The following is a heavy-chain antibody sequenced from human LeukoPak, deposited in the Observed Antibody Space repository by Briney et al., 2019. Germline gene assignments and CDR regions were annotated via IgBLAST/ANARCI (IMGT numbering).Heavy chain of an antibody. Sequence: GGSLRLSCVASGFTFSSYSMNWVRQAPGKGLEWVSKISSYSSTTYCADSVKGRFTISRDNAKNSLYLQMTSLRAEDTAVYYCARAWGNDYDLNYWGQGTLVTVSS. CDR3: ARAWGNDYDLNY. V-gene: IGHV3-48*04. J-gene: IGHJ4*02. D-gene: IGHD3-3*01. CDR1: GFTFSSYS. CDR2: ISSYSSTT.